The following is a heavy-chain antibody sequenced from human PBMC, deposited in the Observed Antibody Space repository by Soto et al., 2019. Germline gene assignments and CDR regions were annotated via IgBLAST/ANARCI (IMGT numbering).Heavy chain of an antibody. Sequence: LRLSCAASGFTFRIYAMHWVRQAPGKGLGWVAVISYDGSNKYYADSVKGRFTISRDNSKNTLYLQMNSLRAEDTAVYYCARVDTWVPDYWGQGTLVTVSS. D-gene: IGHD3-16*01. J-gene: IGHJ4*02. CDR2: ISYDGSNK. CDR1: GFTFRIYA. CDR3: ARVDTWVPDY. V-gene: IGHV3-30-3*01.